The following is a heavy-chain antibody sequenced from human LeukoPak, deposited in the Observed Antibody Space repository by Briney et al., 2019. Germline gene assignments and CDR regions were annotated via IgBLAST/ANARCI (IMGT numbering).Heavy chain of an antibody. V-gene: IGHV1-58*01. CDR2: IVVGSGNT. CDR1: GFTFTSSA. Sequence: SVKVSCTASGFTFTSSAVQWVRQARGQRLEWIGWIVVGSGNTNYAQKFQERVTITRDMSTSTAYMELSSLRSEDTAVYYCAAVGATNYYYGMDVWGQGTTVTVSS. CDR3: AAVGATNYYYGMDV. D-gene: IGHD1-26*01. J-gene: IGHJ6*02.